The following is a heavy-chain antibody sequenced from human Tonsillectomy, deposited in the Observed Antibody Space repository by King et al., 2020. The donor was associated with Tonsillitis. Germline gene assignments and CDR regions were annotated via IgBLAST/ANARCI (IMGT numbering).Heavy chain of an antibody. CDR1: GFSFDDYG. CDR3: ASSGRNYYYYYMDV. D-gene: IGHD1-14*01. V-gene: IGHV3-20*04. Sequence: QLVQSGGGVVRPGGSLRLSCAASGFSFDDYGMSWVRQAPGKGLEWVSGLNWNGGSTGYADSVKGRFTISRDNAKNSLYLQMNGLRAEDTALYYCASSGRNYYYYYMDVWGKGTTVTVSS. CDR2: LNWNGGST. J-gene: IGHJ6*03.